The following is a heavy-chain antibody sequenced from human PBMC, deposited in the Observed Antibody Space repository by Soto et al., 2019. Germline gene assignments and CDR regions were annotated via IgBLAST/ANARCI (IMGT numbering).Heavy chain of an antibody. D-gene: IGHD2-21*01. CDR2: IYYNGNT. J-gene: IGHJ4*02. CDR1: GGSVSSGDYY. Sequence: QVQLQESGPGLVEPSQTLSLTCSVSGGSVSSGDYYWNWIRQPPGKGLEWIGYIYYNGNTYYNPSLKSXXTXSXXTSKNQFSLKLTSVTAADTAVYYCARDMLWGTFDYWGQGSLVTVSS. CDR3: ARDMLWGTFDY. V-gene: IGHV4-30-4*01.